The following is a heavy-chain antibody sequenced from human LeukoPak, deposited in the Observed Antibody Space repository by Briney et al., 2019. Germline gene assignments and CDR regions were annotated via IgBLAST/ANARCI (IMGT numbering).Heavy chain of an antibody. V-gene: IGHV3-9*01. CDR1: GFTFDDYA. Sequence: GGSLRLSCAASGFTFDDYAMHWVRHAPGKGLEWVSGISWNSGSIGYADSVKGRFAISRDNAKNSLYLQMNSLRDEDTAVYYCARDWAGVELALDYWGQGTLVTVSS. CDR2: ISWNSGSI. D-gene: IGHD1-7*01. CDR3: ARDWAGVELALDY. J-gene: IGHJ4*02.